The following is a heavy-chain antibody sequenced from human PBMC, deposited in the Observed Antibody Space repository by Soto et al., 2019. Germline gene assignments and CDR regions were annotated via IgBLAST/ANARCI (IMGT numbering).Heavy chain of an antibody. D-gene: IGHD2-2*01. V-gene: IGHV1-69*02. J-gene: IGHJ3*02. CDR3: ATSRQDIVVVPAAIGDAFDI. CDR2: IIPIFGIA. Sequence: QVQLVQSGAEVKKPGSSVKVSCKASGGTFSSYTISWVRQAPGQGLEWMGRIIPIFGIANYAQRFQGRVTITADKSTSTAYMELSSLRSEDTAVYYCATSRQDIVVVPAAIGDAFDIWGQGTMVTVSS. CDR1: GGTFSSYT.